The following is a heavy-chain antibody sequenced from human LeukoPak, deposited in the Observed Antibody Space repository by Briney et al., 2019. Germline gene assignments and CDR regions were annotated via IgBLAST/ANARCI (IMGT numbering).Heavy chain of an antibody. D-gene: IGHD3-10*01. J-gene: IGHJ4*02. CDR3: ARGGRYYYGSGSSPGFDY. CDR2: INHSGST. V-gene: IGHV4-34*01. Sequence: PSETLSLTCAVYGGSFCGYYWSWIRQPPGKGLEWIGEINHSGSTNYNPPLKSRVTISVDTSKNQFSLKLSSVTAADTAVYYCARGGRYYYGSGSSPGFDYWGQGTLVTVSS. CDR1: GGSFCGYY.